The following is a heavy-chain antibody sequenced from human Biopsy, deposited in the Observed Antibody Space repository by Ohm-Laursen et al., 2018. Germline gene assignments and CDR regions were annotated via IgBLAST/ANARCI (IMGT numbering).Heavy chain of an antibody. CDR3: ARVGSGWAPFDK. CDR2: IFKDGNT. V-gene: IGHV4-38-2*01. Sequence: TLSLTCAVSGYSISSDYRWGWIRQAPGKTLEWLGNIFKDGNTHYNPSLRSRLIISIDTSKNHFSLMMTSVSGPDTAVYFCARVGSGWAPFDKWGPGTLVTVSS. J-gene: IGHJ4*02. CDR1: GYSISSDYR. D-gene: IGHD6-19*01.